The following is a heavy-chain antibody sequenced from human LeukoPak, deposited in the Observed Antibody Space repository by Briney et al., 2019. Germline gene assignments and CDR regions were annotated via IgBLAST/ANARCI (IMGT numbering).Heavy chain of an antibody. J-gene: IGHJ6*03. CDR3: AKGYGWEASYYYYYMDV. CDR2: ISGSGFTI. CDR1: GFTLSNYS. Sequence: GGSLRLSCAVSGFTLSNYSMNWVRQAPGKGLEWISYISGSGFTIHYADSVKGRFTISRDNAKNSLYLRMNSLRAEDTAVYYCAKGYGWEASYYYYYMDVWGKGTTVTISS. D-gene: IGHD1-26*01. V-gene: IGHV3-48*04.